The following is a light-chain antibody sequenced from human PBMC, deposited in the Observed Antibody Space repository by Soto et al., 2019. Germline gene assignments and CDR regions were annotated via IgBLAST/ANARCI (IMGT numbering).Light chain of an antibody. CDR2: KAS. J-gene: IGKJ1*01. CDR3: QQYNSYPRT. Sequence: DIQMTQSPSTLSASVGDRVTITCRASESISGWLAWYQQKPGKAPKLVIFKASTLESGVPSRFSGSGSGTEFPLSISSLQPDDFATYYCQQYNSYPRTFGQGTKVEIK. CDR1: ESISGW. V-gene: IGKV1-5*03.